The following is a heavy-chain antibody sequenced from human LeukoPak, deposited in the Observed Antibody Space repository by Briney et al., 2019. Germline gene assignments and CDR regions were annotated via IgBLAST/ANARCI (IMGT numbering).Heavy chain of an antibody. J-gene: IGHJ4*02. CDR2: ISYTGTYI. CDR3: AKYSQLLSGYYFDF. CDR1: AFSLNAYN. D-gene: IGHD2-2*01. Sequence: GGSLRLSCAASAFSLNAYNMNWVRQAPGKGLEWVSSISYTGTYIYYADSVKGRFTISRDNAQNSLYLQMNSLRAEDTAKYYCAKYSQLLSGYYFDFGGQGTRVPVSS. V-gene: IGHV3-21*04.